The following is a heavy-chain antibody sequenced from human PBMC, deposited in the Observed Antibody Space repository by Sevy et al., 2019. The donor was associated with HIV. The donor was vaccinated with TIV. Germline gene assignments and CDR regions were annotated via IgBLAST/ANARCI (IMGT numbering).Heavy chain of an antibody. CDR1: GFTFAKYS. Sequence: GGSQRLSCAASGFTFAKYSMSWLRQAPGKGLEWVSTFSFGCGRINYADSVKGRFTISRDDSKNTRYLKMNSLRAEDTATYFCAREGCTQPHDYWGQGTLVTVSS. CDR2: FSFGCGRI. V-gene: IGHV3-23*01. CDR3: AREGCTQPHDY. J-gene: IGHJ4*02.